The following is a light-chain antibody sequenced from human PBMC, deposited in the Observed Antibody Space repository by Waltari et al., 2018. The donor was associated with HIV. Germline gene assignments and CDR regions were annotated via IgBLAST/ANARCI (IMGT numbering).Light chain of an antibody. V-gene: IGKV1-5*03. CDR2: KSS. Sequence: ILMTTSPSTLSAFVGDRVSITCRASLSVNTWLAWYQQKPGRPPKLLIYKSSILQVGVPTRFSGSGSGTKFTLTITSLQPDDFATYYCQQYDSDPSFGQGTRL. J-gene: IGKJ5*01. CDR3: QQYDSDPS. CDR1: LSVNTW.